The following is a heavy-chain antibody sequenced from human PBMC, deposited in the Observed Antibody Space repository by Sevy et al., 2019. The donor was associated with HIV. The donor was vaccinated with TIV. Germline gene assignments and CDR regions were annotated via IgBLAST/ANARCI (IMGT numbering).Heavy chain of an antibody. CDR1: GFTFGDYC. Sequence: GSLRLSCTASGFTFGDYCMSWVRQAPGKGLEWVAFLKSDVYGGTVDHAASVRGRFVISRDDSKTITYLQMNDLKTEDTVVYYCTRWKAAQSIFDYWGQGALVTFSS. V-gene: IGHV3-49*04. CDR2: LKSDVYGGTV. J-gene: IGHJ4*02. D-gene: IGHD6-13*01. CDR3: TRWKAAQSIFDY.